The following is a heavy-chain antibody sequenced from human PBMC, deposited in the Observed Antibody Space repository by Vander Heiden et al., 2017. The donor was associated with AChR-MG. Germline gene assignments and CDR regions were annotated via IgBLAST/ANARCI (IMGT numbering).Heavy chain of an antibody. CDR3: ARDQRRYCSSTSCYILSYYYYGMDV. V-gene: IGHV1-69*01. CDR2: IIPIFGTA. Sequence: QVQLVQSGAEVKKPGSSVKVYCKASGGTFSSYAISWVRQAPGQGLDGMGGIIPIFGTANYAQKFQGRVTITADESTSTAYMELSSLRSEDTAVYYCARDQRRYCSSTSCYILSYYYYGMDVWGQGTTVTVSS. D-gene: IGHD2-2*02. J-gene: IGHJ6*02. CDR1: GGTFSSYA.